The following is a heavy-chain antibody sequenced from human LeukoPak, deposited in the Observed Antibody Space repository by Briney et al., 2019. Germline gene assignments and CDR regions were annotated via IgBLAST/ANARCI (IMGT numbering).Heavy chain of an antibody. CDR3: ARDLNYYYYYMDV. Sequence: SETLSLTCTVSGGSMSSYYWSWIRQPPGKGLEYIGYIYYSGSTNYNPSLKSRVTISVDTSKNQFSLKLSSVTAADTAVYYCARDLNYYYYYMDVWGKGTTVTVSS. CDR1: GGSMSSYY. CDR2: IYYSGST. V-gene: IGHV4-59*12. J-gene: IGHJ6*03.